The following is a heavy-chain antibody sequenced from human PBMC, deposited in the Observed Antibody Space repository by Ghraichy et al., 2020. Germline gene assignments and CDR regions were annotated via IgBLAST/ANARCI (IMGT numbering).Heavy chain of an antibody. CDR1: GGTFSSYT. Sequence: SVKVSCKASGGTFSSYTISWVRQAPGQGLEWMGRIIPILGIANYAQKFQGRVTITADKSTSTAYMELSSLRSEDTAVYYCARGGGGSRDGYNFDYWGQGTLVTVSS. CDR2: IIPILGIA. J-gene: IGHJ4*02. V-gene: IGHV1-69*02. CDR3: ARGGGGSRDGYNFDY. D-gene: IGHD5-24*01.